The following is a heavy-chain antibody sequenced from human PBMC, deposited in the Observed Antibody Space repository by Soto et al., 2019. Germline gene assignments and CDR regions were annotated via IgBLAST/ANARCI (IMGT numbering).Heavy chain of an antibody. CDR3: ARGPRSGSYSVDGFDV. J-gene: IGHJ3*01. CDR2: IYHTGSA. D-gene: IGHD1-26*01. V-gene: IGHV4-4*02. CDR1: GASLSTSNW. Sequence: SETLSLTCVVSGASLSTSNWWSWVRQPPGKGLEWIGEIYHTGSASYSPSLKSRVSMSIDKSKNQFSLRLTDVTAADTAKYYCARGPRSGSYSVDGFDVWGQGTVVTVSS.